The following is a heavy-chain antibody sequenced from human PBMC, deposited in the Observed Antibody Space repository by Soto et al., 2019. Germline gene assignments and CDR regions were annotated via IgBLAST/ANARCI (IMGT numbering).Heavy chain of an antibody. D-gene: IGHD2-8*01. CDR2: IWYDGSNK. Sequence: LRLSCAASGFTFSSYGMHWVRQAPCKWLEWVAVIWYDGSNKYYADSVKGRFTISRDNSKNTLYLQMNSLRAEDTAVYYCARKGYCTNGVCYYYGMDVWGQGTTVTVSS. J-gene: IGHJ6*02. V-gene: IGHV3-33*01. CDR3: ARKGYCTNGVCYYYGMDV. CDR1: GFTFSSYG.